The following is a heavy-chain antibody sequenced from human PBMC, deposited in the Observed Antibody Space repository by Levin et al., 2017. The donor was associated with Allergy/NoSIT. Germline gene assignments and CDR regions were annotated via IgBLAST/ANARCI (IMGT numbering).Heavy chain of an antibody. Sequence: GGSLRLSCAASGFTFSSYAMSWVRQAPGKGLEWVSAISGSGGSTYYADSVKGRFTISRDNSKNTLYLQMNSLRAEDTAVYYCAKDRGSRGAILEGRLDPWGQGTLVTVSS. CDR3: AKDRGSRGAILEGRLDP. J-gene: IGHJ5*02. CDR2: ISGSGGST. V-gene: IGHV3-23*01. CDR1: GFTFSSYA. D-gene: IGHD2-21*01.